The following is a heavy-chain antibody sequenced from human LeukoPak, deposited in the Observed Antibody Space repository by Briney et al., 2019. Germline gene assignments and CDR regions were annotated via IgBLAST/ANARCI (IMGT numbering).Heavy chain of an antibody. Sequence: SETLSLTCTVSGGSVSSGSYYWSWIRQPPGKGPEWIGYIYYSGSTKYNPSLKSRVTILADTSKNQVSLKLNSVTAADTAVYYCARVVGGTYSMDVWDQGTTVTVSS. CDR1: GGSVSSGSYY. CDR3: ARVVGGTYSMDV. V-gene: IGHV4-61*01. CDR2: IYYSGST. D-gene: IGHD1-26*01. J-gene: IGHJ6*02.